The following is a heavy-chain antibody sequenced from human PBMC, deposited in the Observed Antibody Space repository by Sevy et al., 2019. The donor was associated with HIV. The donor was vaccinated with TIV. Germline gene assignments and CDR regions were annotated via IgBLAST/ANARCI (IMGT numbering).Heavy chain of an antibody. CDR3: ARGVTVTTVPYYFDY. Sequence: SETLSLTCAVYSGSFSAYYWSWIRQPPGKRLEWIGEINHSGSTNYNPSLKSRVTISLHTSKNQFSLKLTSVTAADTAVYYCARGVTVTTVPYYFDYSGQRTVVTVSS. J-gene: IGHJ4*02. CDR2: INHSGST. D-gene: IGHD4-4*01. CDR1: SGSFSAYY. V-gene: IGHV4-34*01.